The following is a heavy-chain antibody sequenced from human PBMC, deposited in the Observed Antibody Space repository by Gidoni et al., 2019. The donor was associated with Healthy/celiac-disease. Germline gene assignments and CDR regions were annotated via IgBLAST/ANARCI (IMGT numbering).Heavy chain of an antibody. CDR2: ISSSSSYI. Sequence: EVQLVESGGGLVKPGGSLRISCAASGFPFSGYSMNWVRQAPGKGLEWVSSISSSSSYIYYADSVKGRFTISRDNAKNSLYLQMNSLRAEDTAVYYCARDMTTVTADAFDIWGQGTMVTVSS. CDR3: ARDMTTVTADAFDI. CDR1: GFPFSGYS. V-gene: IGHV3-21*01. D-gene: IGHD4-17*01. J-gene: IGHJ3*02.